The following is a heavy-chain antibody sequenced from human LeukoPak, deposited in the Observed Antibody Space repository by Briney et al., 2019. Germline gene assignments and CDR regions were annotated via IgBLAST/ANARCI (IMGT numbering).Heavy chain of an antibody. CDR2: ISPSSSTI. Sequence: GGSLRLSCAASGFTFTTYSMNWVRQAPGKGLEWVSYISPSSSTIYYADSVKGRFTISRDNAKNSLYLQMNSRRAEDTAGYYCAELGITMIGGVWGKGTTVTISS. D-gene: IGHD3-10*02. J-gene: IGHJ6*03. V-gene: IGHV3-48*04. CDR3: AELGITMIGGV. CDR1: GFTFTTYS.